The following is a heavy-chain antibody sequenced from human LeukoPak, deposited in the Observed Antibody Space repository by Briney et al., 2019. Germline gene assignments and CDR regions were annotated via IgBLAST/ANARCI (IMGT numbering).Heavy chain of an antibody. CDR3: ARARGRYYYYYGMDV. Sequence: GESLKISCKGSGYSFTSYWIGWVRQMTGKGLEWMGIIYPGDSDTRYSPSFQGQVTISADKSISTAYLQWSSLKASDTAMYYCARARGRYYYYYGMDVWGQGTTVTVSS. CDR1: GYSFTSYW. CDR2: IYPGDSDT. V-gene: IGHV5-51*01. J-gene: IGHJ6*02.